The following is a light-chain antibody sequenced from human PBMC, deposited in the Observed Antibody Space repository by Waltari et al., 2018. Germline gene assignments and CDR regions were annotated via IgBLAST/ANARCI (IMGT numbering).Light chain of an antibody. Sequence: DIRMTQSPSTLSASAGDRVIISCRASQSISKWLAWYQQKPGKAPKLLIYEASTLQSGVPSRFSGTGSWTYFTLTISSLQPDDFATYYCQQYNSYSLLTFGGGTKVEIK. CDR1: QSISKW. J-gene: IGKJ4*01. V-gene: IGKV1-5*03. CDR2: EAS. CDR3: QQYNSYSLLT.